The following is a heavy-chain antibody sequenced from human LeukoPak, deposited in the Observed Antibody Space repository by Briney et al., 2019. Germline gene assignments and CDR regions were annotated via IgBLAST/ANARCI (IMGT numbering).Heavy chain of an antibody. CDR1: GGSISSYY. V-gene: IGHV4-59*12. J-gene: IGHJ3*02. D-gene: IGHD3-3*01. CDR2: IYYSGST. Sequence: SETLSLTCTVSGGSISSYYWSWIRQPPGKGLEWIGYIYYSGSTNYNPSLKSRVTISVDTSKNQFSLKLSSVTAADTAVYYCARDPAGRTYYDFWSGRDRGAFDIWGQGTMVTVSS. CDR3: ARDPAGRTYYDFWSGRDRGAFDI.